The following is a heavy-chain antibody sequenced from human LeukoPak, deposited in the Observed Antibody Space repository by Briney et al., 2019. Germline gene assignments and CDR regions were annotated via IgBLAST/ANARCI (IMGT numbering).Heavy chain of an antibody. Sequence: SETLSLTCTVSGGSISSYYWSWIRQPPGKGLEWIGYIYYSGGTNYNPSLKSRVTISVDTSKNQFSLKLSSVTAADTAVYYCARSGYSSSFDIWGQGTMVTVSS. J-gene: IGHJ3*02. CDR1: GGSISSYY. CDR3: ARSGYSSSFDI. D-gene: IGHD6-13*01. CDR2: IYYSGGT. V-gene: IGHV4-59*01.